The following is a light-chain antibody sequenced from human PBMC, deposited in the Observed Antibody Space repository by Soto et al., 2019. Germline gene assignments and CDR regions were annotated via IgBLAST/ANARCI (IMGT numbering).Light chain of an antibody. V-gene: IGKV3-20*01. CDR2: GAS. Sequence: EIVLTQSPGTLSLSPGERVTLSCRASQSVASRLLAWYQQKPGQAPRLLVYGASIRATGIPDRFSGSGSGTDFTLSIRRLEPEDFAVYYCQQYDSSRTFGQGTKVE. J-gene: IGKJ1*01. CDR1: QSVASRL. CDR3: QQYDSSRT.